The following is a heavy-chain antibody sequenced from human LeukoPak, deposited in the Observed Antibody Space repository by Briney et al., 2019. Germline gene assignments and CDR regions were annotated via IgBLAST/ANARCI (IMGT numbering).Heavy chain of an antibody. CDR1: GFTFSSYA. D-gene: IGHD4-17*01. Sequence: GGSLRLSCAASGFTFSSYAMHWVRQAPGKGLEWVAVISYDGSNKDYADSVKGRFTISRDNAKNSLYLQMNSLRAEDTAVYYCARPLNTDYGDYGGYWGQGTLVTVSS. CDR2: ISYDGSNK. CDR3: ARPLNTDYGDYGGY. J-gene: IGHJ4*02. V-gene: IGHV3-30*04.